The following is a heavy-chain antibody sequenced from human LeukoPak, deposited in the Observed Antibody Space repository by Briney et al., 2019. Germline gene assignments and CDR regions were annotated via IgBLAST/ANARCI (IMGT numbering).Heavy chain of an antibody. Sequence: PSETLSLTCTVSGGSISSSSYYWGWIRQPPGEGLGWIGSIYYSGSTYYNPSLKSRVTISLDTSKRQFSLRLSSVTAADTAVYFCARGRMAGSYNWFDPWGQGTLVTVSS. V-gene: IGHV4-39*07. D-gene: IGHD5-24*01. CDR1: GGSISSSSYY. CDR3: ARGRMAGSYNWFDP. CDR2: IYYSGST. J-gene: IGHJ5*02.